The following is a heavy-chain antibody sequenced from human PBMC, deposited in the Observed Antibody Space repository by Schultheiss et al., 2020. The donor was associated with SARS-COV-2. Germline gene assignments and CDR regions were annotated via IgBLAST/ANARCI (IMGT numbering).Heavy chain of an antibody. J-gene: IGHJ4*02. CDR1: GFTFSSYG. CDR2: ISSSGSTI. CDR3: ARVPAPNHD. Sequence: GGSLRLSCAASGFTFSSYGMHWVRQGPGKGLEWVSYISSSGSTIYYADSVKGRFTISRDNAKNSLYLQMNSLRAEDTAVYYCARVPAPNHDWGQGTLVTSPQ. V-gene: IGHV3-48*04.